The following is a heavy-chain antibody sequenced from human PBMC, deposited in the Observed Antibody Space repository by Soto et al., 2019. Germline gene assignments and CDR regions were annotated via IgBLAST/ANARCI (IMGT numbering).Heavy chain of an antibody. J-gene: IGHJ3*01. CDR2: ISGAGSGT. Sequence: PGGSLRLSCAASGFVFSNYAMSWVRQAPGKGLEWVSVISGAGSGTYTAGFVRGRFTISRDNSKNMLFLQMKSLRAEDTAVYFCAKARPSGGYYYVEAFDLWGRGTMVTVSS. CDR3: AKARPSGGYYYVEAFDL. D-gene: IGHD3-22*01. CDR1: GFVFSNYA. V-gene: IGHV3-23*01.